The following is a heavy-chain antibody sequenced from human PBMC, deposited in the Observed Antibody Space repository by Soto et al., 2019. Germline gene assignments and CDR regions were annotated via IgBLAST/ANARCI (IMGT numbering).Heavy chain of an antibody. D-gene: IGHD5-12*01. CDR2: SRDKPQGYST. Sequence: EVQLVESGGGLVQPGGSLRLSCAGSGFTLSDHYIDWVRQAPGKGLEWVGRSRDKPQGYSTAYAASVKGRFTTSRDESKNSAYLQMNNLRADDTAVYYCAKDLRDWLRNAFDVWGQGTMVTVSS. CDR3: AKDLRDWLRNAFDV. CDR1: GFTLSDHY. V-gene: IGHV3-72*01. J-gene: IGHJ3*01.